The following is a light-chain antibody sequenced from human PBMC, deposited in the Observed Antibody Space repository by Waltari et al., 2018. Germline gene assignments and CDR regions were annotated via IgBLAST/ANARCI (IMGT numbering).Light chain of an antibody. CDR3: QVWDSSRDHVV. J-gene: IGLJ3*02. V-gene: IGLV3-21*04. CDR1: KLGGKS. Sequence: SYVLTQPPSVSVAPGETARLTCRGAKLGGKSVPWYQQKPGQAPVLAIYSDSDRPSDIPARFSGSNSGNRATLTISRVEAGDEADYYCQVWDSSRDHVVFGGGTKLTVL. CDR2: SDS.